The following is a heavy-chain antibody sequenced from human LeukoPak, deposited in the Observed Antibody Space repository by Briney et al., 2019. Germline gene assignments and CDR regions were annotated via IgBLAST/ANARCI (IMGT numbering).Heavy chain of an antibody. CDR2: INPNSGDT. CDR3: ARDGSLDY. Sequence: ASVKVSCKASGYTFTSYYMHWVRQAPGQGLEWMGWINPNSGDTSYTQKFQGRVTMTGDTSISTAYMELNRLSSDDTAVYYCARDGSLDYWGQGTLVTVSS. J-gene: IGHJ4*02. V-gene: IGHV1-2*02. CDR1: GYTFTSYY. D-gene: IGHD1-26*01.